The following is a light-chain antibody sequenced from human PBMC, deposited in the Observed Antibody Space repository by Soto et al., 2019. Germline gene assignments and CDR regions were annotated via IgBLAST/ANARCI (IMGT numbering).Light chain of an antibody. CDR1: QDISNY. CDR2: DAS. J-gene: IGKJ5*01. CDR3: QQYDYLPLTYI. V-gene: IGKV1-33*01. Sequence: DIQMTQSPSSLSASVGDRVTITCQASQDISNYLNWYQQKPGKAPKLLLYDASNLETGVPSRFSGSGSGTDFTFTISILQPEDIATYSCQQYDYLPLTYIFGQGTRLEIK.